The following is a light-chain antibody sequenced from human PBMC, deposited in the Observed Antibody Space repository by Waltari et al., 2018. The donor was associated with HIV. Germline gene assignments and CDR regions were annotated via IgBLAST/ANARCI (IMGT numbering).Light chain of an antibody. CDR1: QSILYSSNNRNY. CDR2: WAS. V-gene: IGKV4-1*01. CDR3: QQYDSTPLT. Sequence: SSQSILYSSNNRNYLAWYQQKPGQRPKLLIYWASTRESGVPDRFTGNGSGTDFTLTISSLQAEDVAVYYCQQYDSTPLTFGGGTKVEIK. J-gene: IGKJ4*01.